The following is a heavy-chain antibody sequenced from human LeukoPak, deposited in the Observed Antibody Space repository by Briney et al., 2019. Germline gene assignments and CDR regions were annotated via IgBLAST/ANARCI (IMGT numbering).Heavy chain of an antibody. V-gene: IGHV3-30*18. CDR1: GFTFSSYG. D-gene: IGHD5-18*01. J-gene: IGHJ4*02. CDR3: AKDLVRGYSYGCPDY. CDR2: ISYDGSNK. Sequence: PGGSLRLSCAASGFTFSSYGMHWVRQAPGKGLEWVAVISYDGSNKYYADPVKGRFTISRDNSKNTLYLQMNSLRAEDTAVYYCAKDLVRGYSYGCPDYWGQGTLVTVSS.